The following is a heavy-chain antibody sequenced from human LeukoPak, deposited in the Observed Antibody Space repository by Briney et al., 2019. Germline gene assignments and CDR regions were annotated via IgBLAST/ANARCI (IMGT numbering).Heavy chain of an antibody. CDR1: GGSISRYY. V-gene: IGHV4-59*01. J-gene: IGHJ4*02. Sequence: SETLSLTCTVSGGSISRYYWSWIRQPPGKGLEWIGYIYYSGSTNYNPSLKSRVTISLDTSKNQFSMNLISVTAADTAVYYCAREGVAAAGKLDYWGQGTLVTVSS. CDR2: IYYSGST. D-gene: IGHD6-13*01. CDR3: AREGVAAAGKLDY.